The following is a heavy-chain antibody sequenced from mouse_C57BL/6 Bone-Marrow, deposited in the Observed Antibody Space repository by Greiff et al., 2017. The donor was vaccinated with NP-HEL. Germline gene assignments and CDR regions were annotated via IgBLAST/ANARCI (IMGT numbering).Heavy chain of an antibody. Sequence: VQRVESGPGLVAPSQSLSITCTVSGFSLTSYGVSWVRQPPGKGLEWLGVIWGDGSTNYHSALISRLSISKDNSKSQVFLKLNSLQTDDTAAYYCAKRTTTVVGGYFDVWGTGTTVTVSS. J-gene: IGHJ1*03. CDR3: AKRTTTVVGGYFDV. CDR1: GFSLTSYG. CDR2: IWGDGST. V-gene: IGHV2-3*01. D-gene: IGHD1-1*01.